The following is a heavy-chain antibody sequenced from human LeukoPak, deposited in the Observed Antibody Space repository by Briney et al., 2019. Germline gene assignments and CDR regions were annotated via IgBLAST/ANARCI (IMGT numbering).Heavy chain of an antibody. D-gene: IGHD4-23*01. Sequence: GGSLRLSCAASEFTFSSYSMCWVRQAPGKGLEWVSYISSSGTSIYYADSVRGRFTISRDNAKNSLYLQMNSLRAEDTALYYCARDVTYHGGDWFDPWGQGTLVTVSS. CDR3: ARDVTYHGGDWFDP. J-gene: IGHJ5*02. V-gene: IGHV3-48*04. CDR2: ISSSGTSI. CDR1: EFTFSSYS.